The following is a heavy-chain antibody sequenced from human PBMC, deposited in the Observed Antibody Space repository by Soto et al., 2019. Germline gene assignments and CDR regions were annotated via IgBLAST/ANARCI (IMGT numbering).Heavy chain of an antibody. CDR3: VRDKWGSRYYFDY. Sequence: EVQLVESGGGLVHPGGSVRLSCAVSGFSFSSYSMNWVRRAPGKGLEWVSFISVNSGTIYYAESVKGRFTISRDDAKSSLYLQMNSLRDEDTAVYYCVRDKWGSRYYFDYWGQGTLVTVSS. CDR2: ISVNSGTI. D-gene: IGHD2-2*01. J-gene: IGHJ4*02. CDR1: GFSFSSYS. V-gene: IGHV3-48*02.